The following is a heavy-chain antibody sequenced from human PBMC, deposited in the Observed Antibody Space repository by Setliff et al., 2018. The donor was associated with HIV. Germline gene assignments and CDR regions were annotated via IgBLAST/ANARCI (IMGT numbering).Heavy chain of an antibody. CDR3: ARGPYGPPDAFDI. CDR1: GFSLSTSGMR. D-gene: IGHD3-10*01. J-gene: IGHJ3*02. CDR2: IDWDDDK. Sequence: SGPTLVNPTQTLTLTCTFSGFSLSTSGMRVTWIRQPPGKALEWLARIDWDDDKFYSTSLKTRLTISEDTSKNQVVLTMTNMDPVDTATYYCARGPYGPPDAFDIWGQGTMVTVSS. V-gene: IGHV2-70*04.